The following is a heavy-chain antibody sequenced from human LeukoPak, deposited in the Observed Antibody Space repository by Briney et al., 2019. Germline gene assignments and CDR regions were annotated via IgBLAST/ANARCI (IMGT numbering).Heavy chain of an antibody. V-gene: IGHV4-39*07. D-gene: IGHD3-16*01. J-gene: IGHJ4*02. Sequence: PSETLSLTCTVSGGSISWSSYYWGWIRQPPGKGLEWIGNIYYSGSTYHNPSLKSRVTISVVTSKNQFSLNLSSVTAADTAVYYCARDLGWGELPKYFDYWGQGTLVTVSS. CDR1: GGSISWSSYY. CDR3: ARDLGWGELPKYFDY. CDR2: IYYSGST.